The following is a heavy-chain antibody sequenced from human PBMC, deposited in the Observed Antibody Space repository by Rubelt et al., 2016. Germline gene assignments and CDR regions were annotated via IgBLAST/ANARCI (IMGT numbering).Heavy chain of an antibody. CDR2: INAGNGNT. CDR3: ARTYYYDSSGYSDPLYYFDY. D-gene: IGHD3-22*01. CDR1: GYTFTSYA. Sequence: QVQLVQSGAEVKKPGASVKVSCKASGYTFTSYAMHWVRQAPGQRLEWMGWINAGNGNTKYSQKFQGRVTITRDTSASTAYMELSSLRSEDTAVYYCARTYYYDSSGYSDPLYYFDYWGQGTLVTVSS. J-gene: IGHJ4*02. V-gene: IGHV1-3*01.